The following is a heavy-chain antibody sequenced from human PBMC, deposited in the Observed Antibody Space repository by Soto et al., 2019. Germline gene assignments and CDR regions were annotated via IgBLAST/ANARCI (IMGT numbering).Heavy chain of an antibody. CDR1: GDSVSSNSAA. V-gene: IGHV6-1*01. CDR3: AREYCTNGVCPTSYYGMDV. J-gene: IGHJ6*02. D-gene: IGHD2-8*01. Sequence: PAQTLSLTCAISGDSVSSNSAAWNWIRQSPSRGLEWLGRTYYRSKWYNDYAVSVKSRITINPDTSKNQFSLQLNSVTPEDTAVYYCAREYCTNGVCPTSYYGMDVWGQGTTVTVSS. CDR2: TYYRSKWYN.